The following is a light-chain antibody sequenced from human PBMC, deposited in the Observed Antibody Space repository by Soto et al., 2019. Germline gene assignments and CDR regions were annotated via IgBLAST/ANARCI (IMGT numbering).Light chain of an antibody. V-gene: IGKV3-11*01. CDR3: QQRHMWPIT. Sequence: LTQCPVTLSICPGASSALSCRASQSFRGLLAWYQQNPGQAPRLLIYDAYNRATGIPPRFSGSGSGTDFTLTISSLEPEDSAVYYCQQRHMWPITFGQGTRLEI. CDR1: QSFRGL. CDR2: DAY. J-gene: IGKJ5*01.